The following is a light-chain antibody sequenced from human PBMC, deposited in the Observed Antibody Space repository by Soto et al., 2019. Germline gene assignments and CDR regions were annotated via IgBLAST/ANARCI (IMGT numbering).Light chain of an antibody. Sequence: QSVLTQPPSASGTPGQRVTISCSGSRSNIGNNYVYWYQHLPGTAPKLLIYMNNQRPSGVPDRFSGSKSGTSASLAISGLRSEDEADYYCAAWDDSLSGWVFGGGTKLTVL. CDR2: MNN. J-gene: IGLJ3*02. CDR1: RSNIGNNY. V-gene: IGLV1-47*01. CDR3: AAWDDSLSGWV.